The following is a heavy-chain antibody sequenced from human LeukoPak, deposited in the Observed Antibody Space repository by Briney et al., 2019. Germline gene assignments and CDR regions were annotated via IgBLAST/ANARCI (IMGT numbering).Heavy chain of an antibody. CDR1: GYSISSNNW. CDR3: ARSVDGGNSPFDY. V-gene: IGHV4-28*01. Sequence: SETLSLTCAVSGYSISSNNWWGWIRQPPGKGLEWIGYIYYSGSTYYNPSLKSRVTMSVDTSKNQFSLKLSSVTAVDTAVYYCARSVDGGNSPFDYWGQGTLVTVSS. J-gene: IGHJ4*02. D-gene: IGHD4-23*01. CDR2: IYYSGST.